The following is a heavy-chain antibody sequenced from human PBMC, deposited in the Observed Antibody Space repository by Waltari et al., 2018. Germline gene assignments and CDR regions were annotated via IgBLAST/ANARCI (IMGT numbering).Heavy chain of an antibody. V-gene: IGHV4-39*07. Sequence: QLQLQESGPGLVKPSETLSLTCTVSGGSISSSSYYWGWIRQPPGKGLEWIGSIYYSGSTYYNPSLKSRVTISLDTSKNQFSLKLSSVTAADTAVYYCARGTYYYGSGSYPFWGQGTLVTVSS. CDR3: ARGTYYYGSGSYPF. CDR1: GGSISSSSYY. J-gene: IGHJ4*02. CDR2: IYYSGST. D-gene: IGHD3-10*01.